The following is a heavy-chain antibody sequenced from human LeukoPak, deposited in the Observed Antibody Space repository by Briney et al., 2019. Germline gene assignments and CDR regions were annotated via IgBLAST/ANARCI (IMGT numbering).Heavy chain of an antibody. D-gene: IGHD2/OR15-2a*01. CDR3: ARDSISAALFDL. Sequence: GSLRLSCAASGFTFSSYAMTWVRQAPGKGLEWVSTISGGGGSTNYTDSVKGRFTISRDNSKNSLVLQMNSLRDEDSAVYYCARDSISAALFDLWGQGTLITVSS. J-gene: IGHJ5*02. CDR1: GFTFSSYA. V-gene: IGHV3-23*01. CDR2: ISGGGGST.